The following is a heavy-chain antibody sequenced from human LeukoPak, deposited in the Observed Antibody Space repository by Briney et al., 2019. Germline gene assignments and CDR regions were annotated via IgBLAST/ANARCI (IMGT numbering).Heavy chain of an antibody. CDR2: TYYRSKWYN. CDR1: GDSVSSNSAA. Sequence: SQTLSLTCAISGDSVSSNSAAWNWIRQSPSRGLEWLGRTYYRSKWYNDYAVSVKSRITINPDTSKNQFSLQLNSVTPEDTAVYYCARDRAVATILYYYYGMDVWGQGTTVTVSS. D-gene: IGHD5-12*01. CDR3: ARDRAVATILYYYYGMDV. J-gene: IGHJ6*02. V-gene: IGHV6-1*01.